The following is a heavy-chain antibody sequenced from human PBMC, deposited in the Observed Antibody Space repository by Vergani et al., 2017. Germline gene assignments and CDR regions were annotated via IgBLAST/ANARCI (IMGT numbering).Heavy chain of an antibody. D-gene: IGHD1-26*01. V-gene: IGHV1-69*08. CDR1: GGTFSSYT. CDR3: AKDQPMEGAIDDGADY. Sequence: QVQLVQSGAEVKKPGSSVKVSCKASGGTFSSYTISWVRQAPGQGLEWMGRIIPILGIANYAQKFQGRVTITADKSTSTAYMELSSLRSEDTAVYYCAKDQPMEGAIDDGADYWGQGTLVTVSS. J-gene: IGHJ4*02. CDR2: IIPILGIA.